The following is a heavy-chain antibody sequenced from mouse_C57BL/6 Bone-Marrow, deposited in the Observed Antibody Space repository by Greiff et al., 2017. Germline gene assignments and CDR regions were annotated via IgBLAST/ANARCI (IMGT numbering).Heavy chain of an antibody. CDR2: INPNNGGT. V-gene: IGHV1-26*01. CDR1: GYTFTDYY. CDR3: ARGITTVVDYYAMDY. Sequence: VQLQQSGPELVKPGASVKISCKASGYTFTDYYMNWVKQSHGKSLEWIGDINPNNGGTSYNQKFKGKATLTVDKSSSTAYMELRSLTSEDSAVYYCARGITTVVDYYAMDYWGKGTSVTVSS. D-gene: IGHD1-1*01. J-gene: IGHJ4*01.